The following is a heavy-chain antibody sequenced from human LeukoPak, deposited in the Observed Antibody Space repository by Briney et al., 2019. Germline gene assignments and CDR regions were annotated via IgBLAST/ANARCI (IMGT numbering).Heavy chain of an antibody. CDR1: GFTFNRYA. J-gene: IGHJ4*02. V-gene: IGHV3-30-3*01. CDR2: ISYDGSNK. CDR3: ARDRNLDS. Sequence: GGSLRLSCAASGFTFNRYAIHWVRLAPGQGLEWVAFISYDGSNKYFADSVKGRFTISRDNSKNTVYLQMDSLRAEDTAVYYCARDRNLDSWGQGTLVTVSS.